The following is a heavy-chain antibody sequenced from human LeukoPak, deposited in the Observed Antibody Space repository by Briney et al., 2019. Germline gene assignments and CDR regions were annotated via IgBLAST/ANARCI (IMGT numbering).Heavy chain of an antibody. CDR2: IYSGGST. D-gene: IGHD3-22*01. CDR1: GFTVSSNY. V-gene: IGHV3-53*01. Sequence: GGSLRLSCAASGFTVSSNYMSWVRQAPGKGLEWVSVIYSGGSTYYADSVKGRFTISRDNSKNTLYLQMNSLRAEDTAVYYCARDYDSSLSFDYWGQGTLVTVSS. J-gene: IGHJ4*02. CDR3: ARDYDSSLSFDY.